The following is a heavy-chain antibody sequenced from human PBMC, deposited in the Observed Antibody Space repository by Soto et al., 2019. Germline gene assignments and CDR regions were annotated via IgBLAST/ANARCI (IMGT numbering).Heavy chain of an antibody. V-gene: IGHV3-23*01. D-gene: IGHD2-2*01. J-gene: IGHJ1*01. CDR2: ISGSGGDT. CDR1: GFTLSSYA. CDR3: AKARGSSTPAPGSY. Sequence: GGSLRLSCAASGFTLSSYAMSWVRQAPGKGLEWVSVISGSGGDTYYADSVKGRFTISRDNSKNTLSLQMNSLRAEDTVVYYCAKARGSSTPAPGSYWGQGTLVTVSS.